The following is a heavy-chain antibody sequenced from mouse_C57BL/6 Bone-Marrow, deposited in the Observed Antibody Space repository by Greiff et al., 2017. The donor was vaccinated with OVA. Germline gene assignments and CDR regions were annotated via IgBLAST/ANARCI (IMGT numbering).Heavy chain of an antibody. D-gene: IGHD1-1*01. Sequence: QVQLQQPGTELVKPGASVTLSCKASGYTFTSYWMHWVKQRPGQGLEWIGNINPSNGGTNYTEQFKSKATLTVDTSSRTAYMQLSSLTSEDSAVYYWALFITTVVENYWGQGTTLTVSS. J-gene: IGHJ2*01. CDR2: INPSNGGT. CDR1: GYTFTSYW. V-gene: IGHV1-53*01. CDR3: ALFITTVVENY.